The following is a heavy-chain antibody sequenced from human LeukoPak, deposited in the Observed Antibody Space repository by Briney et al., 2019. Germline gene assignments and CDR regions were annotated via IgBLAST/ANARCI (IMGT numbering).Heavy chain of an antibody. CDR1: GGTFSSYA. V-gene: IGHV1-69*13. CDR2: IIPIFGTA. J-gene: IGHJ3*02. Sequence: SVKVSCKASGGTFSSYAISWVRQAPGQGLEWMGGIIPIFGTANYAQKFQGRVTITADESTSTAYMELSSPRSEDTAVYYCASSGPSGAFDIWGQGTMVTVSS. D-gene: IGHD3-10*01. CDR3: ASSGPSGAFDI.